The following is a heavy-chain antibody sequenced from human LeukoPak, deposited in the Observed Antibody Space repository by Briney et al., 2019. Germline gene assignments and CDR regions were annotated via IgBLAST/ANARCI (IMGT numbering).Heavy chain of an antibody. CDR1: GFTVSGNS. D-gene: IGHD6-19*01. Sequence: GGSLRLSCTVSGFTVSGNSMSWVRQAPGRGLEWVSSIRPSGDNTYYGDSVKGRFTISRDNSKNTVYLQMNNMRVDDTAVYYCARVAGWHWFDPWGQGTLVTVSS. CDR2: IRPSGDNT. CDR3: ARVAGWHWFDP. J-gene: IGHJ5*02. V-gene: IGHV3-23*01.